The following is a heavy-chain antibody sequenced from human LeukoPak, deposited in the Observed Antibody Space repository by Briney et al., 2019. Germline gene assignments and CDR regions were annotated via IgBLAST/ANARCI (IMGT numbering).Heavy chain of an antibody. Sequence: PSETLSLTCTVSGGSISSYYWSWIRQPPGKGLEWIGYIYYSGSTNYNPSLKSRVTISVDTSKNQFFLKLSSVTAADTAVYYCARIEDYGGNSVNYWGQGTLVTVSS. CDR2: IYYSGST. V-gene: IGHV4-59*01. CDR1: GGSISSYY. J-gene: IGHJ4*02. D-gene: IGHD4-23*01. CDR3: ARIEDYGGNSVNY.